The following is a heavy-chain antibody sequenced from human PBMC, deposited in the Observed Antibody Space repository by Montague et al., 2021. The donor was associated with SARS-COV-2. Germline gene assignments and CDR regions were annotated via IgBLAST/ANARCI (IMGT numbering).Heavy chain of an antibody. V-gene: IGHV4-28*05. J-gene: IGHJ5*02. D-gene: IGHD2-2*01. CDR1: GYSISSSNW. CDR3: ARSPCSSTSCYAGWFDP. Sequence: ETLSLTCAVSGYSISSSNWWGWIRQPPGKGLKWIGYIYYSGSIYYNPSLKSRVTMSVDTSKNQFSLKLSSVTAVDTAVYYCARSPCSSTSCYAGWFDPWGQGTLVTVSS. CDR2: IYYSGSI.